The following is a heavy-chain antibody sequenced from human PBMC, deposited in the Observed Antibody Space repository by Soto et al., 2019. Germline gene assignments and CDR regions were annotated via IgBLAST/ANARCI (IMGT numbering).Heavy chain of an antibody. V-gene: IGHV3-30*18. Sequence: QVQLVESGGGVVQPGRSLRLSCAASGFTFSSYGMHWVRQAPGKGLEWVAVISYDGSNKYYADSVKGRFTISRDNSKKTLYLQMNSLRDEDTAVYYCAKDDPLPCISTSCSYLPWFDPWGQGTLVTVSS. CDR3: AKDDPLPCISTSCSYLPWFDP. CDR1: GFTFSSYG. J-gene: IGHJ5*02. D-gene: IGHD2-2*01. CDR2: ISYDGSNK.